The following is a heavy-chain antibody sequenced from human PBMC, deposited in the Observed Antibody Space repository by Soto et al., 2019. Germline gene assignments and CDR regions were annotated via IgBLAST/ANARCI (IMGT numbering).Heavy chain of an antibody. J-gene: IGHJ4*02. Sequence: PGASLRLSYETSGFTFSTYAMHWASQAPGKGLEWEAVISYEGSNKYYADSVKDRFNNSRDNSKNKLYLQMNSLRAEDTAVYYCARAVTAAGTYYFDYWGQGP. CDR1: GFTFSTYA. CDR2: ISYEGSNK. V-gene: IGHV3-30-3*01. CDR3: ARAVTAAGTYYFDY. D-gene: IGHD6-13*01.